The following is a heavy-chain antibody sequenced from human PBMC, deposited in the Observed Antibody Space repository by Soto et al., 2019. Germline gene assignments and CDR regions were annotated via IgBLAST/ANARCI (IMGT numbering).Heavy chain of an antibody. V-gene: IGHV4-59*01. CDR2: VYYSGST. D-gene: IGHD3-10*01. CDR1: WASISSYY. J-gene: IGHJ2*01. Sequence: PSLTLHLPYTVSWASISSYYWRWIRQPPGKGLEWIGYVYYSGSTNYSPSLKSRVTISVDTSKNQFSLKLSSVTAADTAVYYFSLRGDYGTGTPIQFFDLLRRRTLDIVTS. CDR3: SLRGDYGTGTPIQFFDL.